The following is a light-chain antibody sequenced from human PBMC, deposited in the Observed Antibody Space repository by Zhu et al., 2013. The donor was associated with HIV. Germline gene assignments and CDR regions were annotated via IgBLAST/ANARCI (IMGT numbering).Light chain of an antibody. CDR3: GTWDSSLSVVV. Sequence: QSVLTQPPSVSAAPGQKVTISCSGSSSNIGNNYVSWYQQLPGTAPKLLIYDNNKRPSVIPDRFSGSKSGTSATLGITGLQTGDEADYYCGTWDSSLSVVVFGRRDHADRP. CDR2: DNN. CDR1: SSNIGNNY. V-gene: IGLV1-51*01. J-gene: IGLJ2*01.